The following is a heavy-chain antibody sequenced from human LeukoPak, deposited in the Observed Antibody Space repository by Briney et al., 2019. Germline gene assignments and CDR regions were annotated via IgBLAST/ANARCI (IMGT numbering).Heavy chain of an antibody. J-gene: IGHJ4*02. CDR3: ARDGHMASALYYFDY. Sequence: ASVKVSCKASGYTFTSYSMHWVRQAPGQGLEWMGIINPSGGSTTYAQKSQGRVTMTRDTSTSTVYMELSSLRSEDTAVYYCARDGHMASALYYFDYWGQGTLVTVSS. CDR2: INPSGGST. V-gene: IGHV1-46*01. CDR1: GYTFTSYS. D-gene: IGHD6-6*01.